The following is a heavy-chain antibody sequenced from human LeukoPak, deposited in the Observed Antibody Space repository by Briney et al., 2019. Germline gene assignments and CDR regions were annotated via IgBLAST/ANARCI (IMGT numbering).Heavy chain of an antibody. V-gene: IGHV1-18*01. CDR2: LSGYSGNT. CDR1: GYSFITYS. J-gene: IGHJ4*02. D-gene: IGHD6-19*01. CDR3: ARGHSSGRDYYFDY. Sequence: GASVKVSCKTSGYSFITYSINWVRQAPGQGLEWMGGLSGYSGNTNYAQELQGRGTITIDTSTGTAYMEVRSLRSDDTAVYYCARGHSSGRDYYFDYWGQGTLVTVSS.